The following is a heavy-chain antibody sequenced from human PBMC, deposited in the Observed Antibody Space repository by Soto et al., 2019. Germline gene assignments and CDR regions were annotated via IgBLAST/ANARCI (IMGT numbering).Heavy chain of an antibody. J-gene: IGHJ5*02. CDR1: GGSISSGDYY. V-gene: IGHV4-30-4*01. D-gene: IGHD2-2*01. CDR2: IYYSGST. CDR3: ARGDEVVPAAMSSWFDP. Sequence: SETLSLTCTVSGGSISSGDYYWSWIRQPPGKGLEWIGYIYYSGSTYYNPSLKSRVTISVDTSKNQFSLKLSSVTAADTAVYYCARGDEVVPAAMSSWFDPWGQGTLVTVSS.